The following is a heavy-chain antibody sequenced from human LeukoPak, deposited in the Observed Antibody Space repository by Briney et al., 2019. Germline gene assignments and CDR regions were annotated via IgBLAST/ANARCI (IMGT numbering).Heavy chain of an antibody. CDR3: ARGYYYYYYGMDV. CDR1: GGSFSGYY. J-gene: IGHJ6*02. CDR2: INHSGST. V-gene: IGHV4-34*01. Sequence: PSETLSLTCAVYGGSFSGYYWSWIRQPPGKGLEWIGEINHSGSTNYNPSLKNRVTISVDTSKNQFSLKLSSVTAADTAVYYCARGYYYYYYGMDVWGQGTTVTVSS.